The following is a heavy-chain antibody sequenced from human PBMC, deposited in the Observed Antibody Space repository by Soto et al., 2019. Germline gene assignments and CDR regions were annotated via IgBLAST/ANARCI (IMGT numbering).Heavy chain of an antibody. J-gene: IGHJ5*02. D-gene: IGHD6-6*01. CDR2: TYYRSKWYN. V-gene: IGHV6-1*01. CDR1: GDSVSSNSAA. Sequence: QTLSLTCAISGDSVSSNSAAWNWIRQSPSRGLEWLGRTYYRSKWYNDYAVSVKSRITINPDTSKNQFSLQLNSVTPEDTAVYYCARELGGYSSSSTVWANWFDPWGQGTLVTVSS. CDR3: ARELGGYSSSSTVWANWFDP.